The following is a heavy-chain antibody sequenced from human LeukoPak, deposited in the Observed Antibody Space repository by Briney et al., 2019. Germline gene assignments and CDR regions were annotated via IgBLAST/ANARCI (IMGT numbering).Heavy chain of an antibody. J-gene: IGHJ4*02. CDR1: GGSISSYY. V-gene: IGHV4-59*12. CDR3: ARDPGSGWYRMSYDY. Sequence: SETLSLTCTVSGGSISSYYWSWIRQPPGKGLEWIGYIYYSGSTNYNPSLKSRVTISVDTSKNQFSLKLSSVTAADTAVYYCARDPGSGWYRMSYDYWGQGTLVTVSS. D-gene: IGHD6-19*01. CDR2: IYYSGST.